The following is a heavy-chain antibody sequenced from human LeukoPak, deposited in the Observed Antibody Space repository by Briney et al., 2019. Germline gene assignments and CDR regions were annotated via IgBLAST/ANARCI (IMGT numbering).Heavy chain of an antibody. CDR3: ARDLAGW. CDR1: GFTFDDYA. V-gene: IGHV3-9*01. Sequence: PGGSLRLSCAASGFTFDDYAMHWVWQAPGKGLEWVSGISWNSGSIGYADSVKGRFTISRDNAKNSLYLQMNSLRAEDTALYYCARDLAGWWGQGTLVTVSS. J-gene: IGHJ4*02. CDR2: ISWNSGSI. D-gene: IGHD2-15*01.